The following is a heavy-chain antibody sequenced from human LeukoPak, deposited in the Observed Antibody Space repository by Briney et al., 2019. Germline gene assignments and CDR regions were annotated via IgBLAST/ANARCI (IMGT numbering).Heavy chain of an antibody. D-gene: IGHD5-18*01. Sequence: GGSLRLSCAASGFSFTTSWMSWVRQAPGKGLEWVASIEQDGSEKYYVDSVKGRFTISRDNAKNSLFLQMNSLRAEDTAVYYCANGHTSLAPGGQGALVTVSS. CDR3: ANGHTSLAP. CDR2: IEQDGSEK. V-gene: IGHV3-7*01. CDR1: GFSFTTSW. J-gene: IGHJ4*02.